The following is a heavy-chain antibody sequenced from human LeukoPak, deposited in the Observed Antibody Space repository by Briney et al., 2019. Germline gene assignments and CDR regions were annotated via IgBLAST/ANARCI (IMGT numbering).Heavy chain of an antibody. V-gene: IGHV1-8*01. Sequence: GASVKVSCKASGYTFTSYDINWVRQATGQGLEWMGWMNPNSGNTGYAQKFQGRVTITRDTSASTAYMELSSLRSEDTAVYYCARGTVGAIDYYYMDVWGKGTTVTVSS. CDR1: GYTFTSYD. CDR3: ARGTVGAIDYYYMDV. D-gene: IGHD1-26*01. J-gene: IGHJ6*03. CDR2: MNPNSGNT.